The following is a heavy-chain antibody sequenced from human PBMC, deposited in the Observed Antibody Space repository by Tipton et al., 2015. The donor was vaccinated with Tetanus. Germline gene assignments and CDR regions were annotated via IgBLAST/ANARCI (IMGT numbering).Heavy chain of an antibody. J-gene: IGHJ6*02. CDR3: ARHGGRLAYYYYGMDV. CDR2: INHSGST. D-gene: IGHD3-16*01. V-gene: IGHV4-34*01. Sequence: LRLSCAVYGGSLSHYYWSWIRQPPGKGLEWIGEINHSGSTYYNPSLKSRVTISVDTSKNQFSLKLSSVTAADTAVYYCARHGGRLAYYYYGMDVWGQGTTVTVSS. CDR1: GGSLSHYY.